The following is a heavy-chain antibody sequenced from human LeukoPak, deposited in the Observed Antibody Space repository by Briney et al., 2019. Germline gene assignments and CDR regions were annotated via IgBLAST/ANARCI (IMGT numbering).Heavy chain of an antibody. D-gene: IGHD2-21*02. Sequence: ASVKVSCKASGYTLTSYYMHWVRQAPGQGLEWMGIINPSGGSTSYAQKFQGRVTMTRDTSTSTVYMELSSLRSEDTAVYYCARGRPTYCGGDCYAVYDYWGQGTLVTVSS. CDR3: ARGRPTYCGGDCYAVYDY. J-gene: IGHJ4*02. V-gene: IGHV1-46*01. CDR2: INPSGGST. CDR1: GYTLTSYY.